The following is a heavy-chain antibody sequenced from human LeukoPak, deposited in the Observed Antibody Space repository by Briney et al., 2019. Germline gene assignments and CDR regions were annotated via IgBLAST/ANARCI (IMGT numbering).Heavy chain of an antibody. CDR3: ATQYDRDYFSFTY. Sequence: SVKVSCKASGGTFSSYAISWVRQAPGQGLEWMGRIIPILGIANYAQKFQGRVTITADKPTSTAYMELSSLRSEDTAVYYCATQYDRDYFSFTYGGKGPLVTVPS. V-gene: IGHV1-69*04. CDR1: GGTFSSYA. J-gene: IGHJ4*02. D-gene: IGHD4-17*01. CDR2: IIPILGIA.